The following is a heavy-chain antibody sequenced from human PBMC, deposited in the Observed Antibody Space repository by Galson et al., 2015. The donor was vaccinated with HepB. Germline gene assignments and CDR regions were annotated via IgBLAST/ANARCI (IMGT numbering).Heavy chain of an antibody. CDR1: GFTVSSNY. CDR3: AREEISGSYYYYGMDV. Sequence: SLRLSCAASGFTVSSNYMSWVRQAPGKGLEWVSVIYSGGSTYYADSVKGRFTISRDNSKNTLYLQMNSLRAEDTAVYYCAREEISGSYYYYGMDVWGQGTTVTVSS. J-gene: IGHJ6*02. CDR2: IYSGGST. V-gene: IGHV3-53*01. D-gene: IGHD1-26*01.